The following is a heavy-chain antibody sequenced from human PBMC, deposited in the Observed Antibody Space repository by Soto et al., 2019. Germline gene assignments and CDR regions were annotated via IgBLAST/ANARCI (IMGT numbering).Heavy chain of an antibody. J-gene: IGHJ6*02. CDR2: IYYSGST. Sequence: SETLSLTCTVSGGSISSGDYYWSWIRQPPGKGLEWIGYIYYSGSTYYNPSLKSRVTISVDTSKNQFSLKLSSVTAADTAVYYCARESGAQGGVVIIPGYVDYYYYGMDVWGQGTTVTVSS. CDR3: ARESGAQGGVVIIPGYVDYYYYGMDV. D-gene: IGHD3-3*01. CDR1: GGSISSGDYY. V-gene: IGHV4-30-4*01.